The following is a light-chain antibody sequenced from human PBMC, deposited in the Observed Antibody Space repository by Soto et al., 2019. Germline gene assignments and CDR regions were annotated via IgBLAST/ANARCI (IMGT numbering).Light chain of an antibody. V-gene: IGLV2-23*03. Sequence: QSALTQPASVSGSPGQSITISCTGTSSDVGSNNLFSWYQQHPGKAPKLMIYEGSKRPSGVSNRFSGSKSGNTAYLTISGLQAEDEADYYCCSYAGSSTFVVFGGGTKLTVL. CDR2: EGS. CDR1: SSDVGSNNL. CDR3: CSYAGSSTFVV. J-gene: IGLJ2*01.